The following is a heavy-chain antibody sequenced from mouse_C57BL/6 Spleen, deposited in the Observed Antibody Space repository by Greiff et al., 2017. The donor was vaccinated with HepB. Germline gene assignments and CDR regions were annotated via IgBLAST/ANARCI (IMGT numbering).Heavy chain of an antibody. V-gene: IGHV5-12*01. CDR2: ISNGGGST. D-gene: IGHD1-1*01. J-gene: IGHJ1*03. CDR1: GFTFSDYY. CDR3: ARRVYYYGSSPYWYFDV. Sequence: EVQLMESGGGLVQPGGSLKLSCAASGFTFSDYYMYWVRQTPEKRLEWVAYISNGGGSTYYPDTVKGRFTISRDNAKNTLYLQMSRLKSEDTAMYYCARRVYYYGSSPYWYFDVWGTGTTVTVSS.